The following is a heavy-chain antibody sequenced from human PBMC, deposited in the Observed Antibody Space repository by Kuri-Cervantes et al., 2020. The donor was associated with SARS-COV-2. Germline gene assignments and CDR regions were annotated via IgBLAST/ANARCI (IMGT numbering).Heavy chain of an antibody. V-gene: IGHV4-61*01. CDR2: VSYSGTT. CDR1: GDSVDSSTKY. D-gene: IGHD2/OR15-2a*01. CDR3: ARDSPPPERPFYAYVLDS. J-gene: IGHJ4*02. Sequence: GSLRLSCTVSGDSVDSSTKYWTWLRQPPGKELEWIGYVSYSGTTNYNPSLKSRVTMSLDTSNNQFSLELNSVTAADTAVYYCARDSPPPERPFYAYVLDSWGQGTLVTVSS.